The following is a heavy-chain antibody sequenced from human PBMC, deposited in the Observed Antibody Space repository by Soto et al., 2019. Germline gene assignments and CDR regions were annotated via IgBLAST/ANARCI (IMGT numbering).Heavy chain of an antibody. CDR3: ARDTYYYGSGSYSP. J-gene: IGHJ5*02. CDR2: ISSSSSYI. D-gene: IGHD3-10*01. V-gene: IGHV3-21*01. Sequence: EVQLVESGGGLVKPGGSLRLSCAASGFTFSSYSMNWVRQAPGKGLEWVSSISSSSSYIYYADSVKGRFTISRDNAKNSLYLQMNSLRAEDTAVXXCARDTYYYGSGSYSPWGQGTLVTVSS. CDR1: GFTFSSYS.